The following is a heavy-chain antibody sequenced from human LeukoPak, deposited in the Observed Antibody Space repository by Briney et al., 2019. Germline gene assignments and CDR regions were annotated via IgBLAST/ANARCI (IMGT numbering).Heavy chain of an antibody. CDR1: GGSISSSSYY. D-gene: IGHD2-15*01. V-gene: IGHV4-39*07. J-gene: IGHJ6*02. CDR3: NCYFGFYYGMDV. CDR2: IYYSGST. Sequence: SETLSLTCTVSGGSISSSSYYWGWIRQPPGKGLEWIGSIYYSGSTYYNPSLKSRVTISVDTSKNQFSPKLSSVTAADTAVYYCNCYFGFYYGMDVWGQGTTVTVSS.